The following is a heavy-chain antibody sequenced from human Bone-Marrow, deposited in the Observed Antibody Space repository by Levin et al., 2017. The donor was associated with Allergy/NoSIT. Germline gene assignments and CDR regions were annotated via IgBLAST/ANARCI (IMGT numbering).Heavy chain of an antibody. CDR1: GGTFSSYA. V-gene: IGHV1-69*13. CDR2: IIPIFGTA. CDR3: ARINAYYYYMDV. J-gene: IGHJ6*03. D-gene: IGHD2-8*01. Sequence: RASVKVSCKASGGTFSSYAISWVRQAPGQGLEWMGGIIPIFGTANYAQKFQGRVTITADESTSTAYMELSSLRSEDTAVYYCARINAYYYYMDVWGKGTTVTVSS.